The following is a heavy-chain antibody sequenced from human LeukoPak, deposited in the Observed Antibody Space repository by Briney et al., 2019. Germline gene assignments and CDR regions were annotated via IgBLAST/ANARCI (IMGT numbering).Heavy chain of an antibody. V-gene: IGHV4-4*02. CDR3: ASQSRDTAMTDFDY. CDR1: GGSISSSNW. J-gene: IGHJ4*02. CDR2: IYHSGST. D-gene: IGHD5-18*01. Sequence: PSETLSLTCAVSGGSISSSNWWSWVRQPPGKGLEWIGEIYHSGSTNYNPSLKSRVIISVDKSKNQFSLKLSSVTAADTAVYYCASQSRDTAMTDFDYWGQGTLVTVSS.